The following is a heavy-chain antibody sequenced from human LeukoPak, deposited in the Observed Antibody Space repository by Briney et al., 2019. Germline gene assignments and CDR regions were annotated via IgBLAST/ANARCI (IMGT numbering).Heavy chain of an antibody. V-gene: IGHV4-34*01. CDR3: ARHGASGWTHFDY. CDR2: INHSGST. CDR1: GGSFSGYY. D-gene: IGHD6-25*01. Sequence: PSETLSLTCAVYGGSFSGYYWSWIRQPPGKGLEWIGEINHSGSTNYNPSLKSRVTISVDTSKNQFSLKLSSVTAADTAVYYCARHGASGWTHFDYWGQGTLVTVSS. J-gene: IGHJ4*02.